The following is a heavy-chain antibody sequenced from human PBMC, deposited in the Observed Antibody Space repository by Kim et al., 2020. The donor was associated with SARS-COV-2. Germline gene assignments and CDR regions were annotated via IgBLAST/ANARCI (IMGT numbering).Heavy chain of an antibody. D-gene: IGHD2-21*02. J-gene: IGHJ5*02. CDR3: TRVWRVVTAIPWFDP. Sequence: GGSLRLSCTASGFTFGDYAMSWFRQAPGKGLEWVGFIRSKAYGGTTEYAASVKGRFTISRDDSKSIAYLQMNSLKTEDTAVYYCTRVWRVVTAIPWFDPWGQGTLVTVSS. V-gene: IGHV3-49*03. CDR2: IRSKAYGGTT. CDR1: GFTFGDYA.